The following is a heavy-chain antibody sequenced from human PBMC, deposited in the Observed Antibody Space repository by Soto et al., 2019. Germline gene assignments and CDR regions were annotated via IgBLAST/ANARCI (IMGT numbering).Heavy chain of an antibody. J-gene: IGHJ4*02. V-gene: IGHV1-69*02. CDR2: IIPTLGIT. CDR1: GGTFSSYT. D-gene: IGHD1-26*01. CDR3: ARGLVGATLGY. Sequence: EASVKVSCKASGGTFSSYTISWVRQAPGQGLEWMGRIIPTLGITNYAQKFQGRVTMTADKSTSTTYMELRSLRSDDTAVYYCARGLVGATLGYWGQGTLVTVSS.